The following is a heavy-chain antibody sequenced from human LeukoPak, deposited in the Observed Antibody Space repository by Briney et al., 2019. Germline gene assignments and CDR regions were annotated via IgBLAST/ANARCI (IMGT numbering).Heavy chain of an antibody. CDR3: AKGGSRGTYYFDY. J-gene: IGHJ4*02. V-gene: IGHV3-30*02. Sequence: PGGSLRLSCAAPGLTLSSYGMHWVRQAPGRGLEWVTFIRYDGSNKYYADSVKGRFTISRDNSMNTVNLQMNSLRPEDTAVYYCAKGGSRGTYYFDYWGRGILVTVSS. CDR2: IRYDGSNK. CDR1: GLTLSSYG. D-gene: IGHD1-26*01.